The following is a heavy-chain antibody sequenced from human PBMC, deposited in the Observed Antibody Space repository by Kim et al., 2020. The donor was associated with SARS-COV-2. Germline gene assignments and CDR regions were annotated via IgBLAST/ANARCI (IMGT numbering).Heavy chain of an antibody. CDR2: ISYDGSNK. Sequence: GGSLRLSCAASGFTFSSYGMHWVRQAPGKGLEWVAVISYDGSNKYYADSVKGRFTISRDNSKNTLYLQMNSLSAEDTAVYYCAEDGDVWFGELLCDYFD. CDR1: GFTFSSYG. V-gene: IGHV3-30*18. CDR3: AEDGDVWFGELLCDYFD. D-gene: IGHD3-10*01. J-gene: IGHJ4*01.